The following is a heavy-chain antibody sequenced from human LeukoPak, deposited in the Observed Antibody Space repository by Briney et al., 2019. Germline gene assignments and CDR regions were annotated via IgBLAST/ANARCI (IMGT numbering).Heavy chain of an antibody. J-gene: IGHJ4*02. V-gene: IGHV1-69*05. D-gene: IGHD3-22*01. CDR3: ARVNRYYYDSSGPLSYFDY. Sequence: SVKVSCKASGGTFSSYAISWVRQAPGQGLEWMGGIIPIFGTANYAQKFQGRVTITTDESTGTAYMELSSLRSEDTAVYYCARVNRYYYDSSGPLSYFDYWGQGTLVTVSS. CDR1: GGTFSSYA. CDR2: IIPIFGTA.